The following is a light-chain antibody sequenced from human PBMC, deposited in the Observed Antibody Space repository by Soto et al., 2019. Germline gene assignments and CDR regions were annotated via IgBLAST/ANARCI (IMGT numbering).Light chain of an antibody. CDR1: QSVSNN. J-gene: IGKJ5*01. V-gene: IGKV3-15*01. Sequence: EIVMTQSPATLSVSPVERATLSCRASQSVSNNLAWYQQRPGQAPSLLIYGASTRATRIPARFSGSGSGTEFTLTISSLQSEDFAVYYCQQYSKWPPITFGQGTRLEIK. CDR3: QQYSKWPPIT. CDR2: GAS.